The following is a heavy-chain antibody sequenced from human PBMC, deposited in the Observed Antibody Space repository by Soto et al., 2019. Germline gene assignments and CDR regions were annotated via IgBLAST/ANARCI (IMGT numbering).Heavy chain of an antibody. CDR3: AKVKTWTYLDF. Sequence: GGSLRLSCAASGFTFTNYAMTWVRQAPGRGLEWVSSISGSGETTYYADAVEGRFTIPRDNSKNTLYLQMNSLRAEDTALYYCAKVKTWTYLDFWGQGTLVTVSS. V-gene: IGHV3-23*01. CDR2: ISGSGETT. J-gene: IGHJ4*02. D-gene: IGHD5-12*01. CDR1: GFTFTNYA.